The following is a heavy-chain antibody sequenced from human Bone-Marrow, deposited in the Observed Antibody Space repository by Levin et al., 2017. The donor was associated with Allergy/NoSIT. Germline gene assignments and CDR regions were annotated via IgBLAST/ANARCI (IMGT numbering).Heavy chain of an antibody. J-gene: IGHJ4*02. V-gene: IGHV3-64*01. D-gene: IGHD3-10*01. CDR2: ISSNGGST. CDR1: GFTFSSYA. Sequence: SCAASGFTFSSYAMHWVRQAPGKGLEYVSAISSNGGSTYYANSVKGRFTISRDNSKNTLYLQMGSLRAEDMAVYYCARGQLLFYYGSATPDYWGQGTLVTVSS. CDR3: ARGQLLFYYGSATPDY.